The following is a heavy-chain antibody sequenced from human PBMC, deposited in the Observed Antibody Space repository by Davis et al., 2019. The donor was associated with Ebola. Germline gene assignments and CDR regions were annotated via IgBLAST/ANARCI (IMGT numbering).Heavy chain of an antibody. Sequence: SETLSLTCAVYAGSFSGYYWSWIRQPPGKGLEWIGSIYYSGSTYYNPSLKSRVTISVDTSKNQFSLKLSSVTAADTAVYYCARRGSGWFDHFDYWGQGTLVTVSS. CDR2: IYYSGST. V-gene: IGHV4-34*01. J-gene: IGHJ4*02. CDR3: ARRGSGWFDHFDY. CDR1: AGSFSGYY. D-gene: IGHD6-19*01.